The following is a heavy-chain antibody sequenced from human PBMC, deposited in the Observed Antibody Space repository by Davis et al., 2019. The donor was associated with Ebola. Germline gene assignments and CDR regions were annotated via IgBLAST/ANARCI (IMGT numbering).Heavy chain of an antibody. D-gene: IGHD2-21*02. V-gene: IGHV4-39*07. Sequence: MPSETLSLTCTVSGGSVSTSSYYWGWIRQPPGKGLEWIGSIYYSGSTHYNPSLKSRATISVDTSRNQFSLRLSSVTAADTAVYYCAVYTVVVTDIRAEYFQHWGQGTLATVSS. CDR2: IYYSGST. CDR3: AVYTVVVTDIRAEYFQH. J-gene: IGHJ1*01. CDR1: GGSVSTSSYY.